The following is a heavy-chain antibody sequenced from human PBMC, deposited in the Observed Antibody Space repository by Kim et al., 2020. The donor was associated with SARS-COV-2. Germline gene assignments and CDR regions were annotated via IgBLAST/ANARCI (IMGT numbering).Heavy chain of an antibody. V-gene: IGHV4-34*01. J-gene: IGHJ4*02. CDR3: ARLAVVTATHDY. D-gene: IGHD2-21*02. CDR1: GGSFSGYY. CDR2: INHSGST. Sequence: SETLSLTCAVYGGSFSGYYWSWIRQPPGKGLEWIGEINHSGSTNYNPSLKSRVTISVDTSKNQFSLKLSSVTAADTAVYYCARLAVVTATHDYWGQGTLV.